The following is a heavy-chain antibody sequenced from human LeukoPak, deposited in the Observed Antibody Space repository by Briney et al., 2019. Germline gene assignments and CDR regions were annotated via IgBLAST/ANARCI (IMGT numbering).Heavy chain of an antibody. J-gene: IGHJ4*02. CDR2: IYPADSDT. V-gene: IGHV5-51*01. Sequence: GESLKISCKGSGYSFSTYWIGWVRQMPGKGLEWMGIIYPADSDTRYSPSFQGQVTISADKSISTAYLQWDTLRASDTAMYYCASAQYSSGSVYYFDYWGQGALVTVSS. CDR1: GYSFSTYW. CDR3: ASAQYSSGSVYYFDY. D-gene: IGHD6-19*01.